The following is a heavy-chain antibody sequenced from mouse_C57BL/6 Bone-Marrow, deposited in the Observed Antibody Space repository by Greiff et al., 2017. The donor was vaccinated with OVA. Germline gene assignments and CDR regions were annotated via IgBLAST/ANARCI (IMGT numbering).Heavy chain of an antibody. V-gene: IGHV2-6*01. CDR2: IWGVGST. Sequence: VMLVESGPGLVAPSQSLSITCTVSGFSLTSYGVDWVRQSPGNGLEWLGVIWGVGSTNYNSALKSRLSINKDNSKSLVFLKMNSQQTDDSAMYYCARDGYYAMDYWGRGTSVTVTS. CDR1: GFSLTSYG. J-gene: IGHJ4*01. CDR3: ARDGYYAMDY.